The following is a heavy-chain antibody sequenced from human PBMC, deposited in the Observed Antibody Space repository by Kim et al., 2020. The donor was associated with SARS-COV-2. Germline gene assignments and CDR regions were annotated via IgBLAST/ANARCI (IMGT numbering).Heavy chain of an antibody. Sequence: SETLSLTCTVSGGSISSGGYYWSWIRQHPGKGLEWIGYIYYSGSTYYNPSLKSRVTISVDTSKNQFSLKLSSVTAADTAVYYCARVGSSHFDYWGQGTLVTVSS. CDR3: ARVGSSHFDY. D-gene: IGHD1-26*01. V-gene: IGHV4-31*03. J-gene: IGHJ4*02. CDR1: GGSISSGGYY. CDR2: IYYSGST.